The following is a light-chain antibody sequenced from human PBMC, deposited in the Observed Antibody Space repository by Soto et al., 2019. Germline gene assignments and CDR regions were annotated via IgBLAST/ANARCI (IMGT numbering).Light chain of an antibody. CDR1: SSSIGAGYE. CDR2: GNC. J-gene: IGLJ1*01. V-gene: IGLV1-40*01. Sequence: QSVLTQPPSVSGAPGQRVTISCSGTSSSIGAGYEVHWYHQLPGTAPELVVSGNCNRPSGVPDRLSASKSGTSASLAITGLQTVDKGHYYCHSYDKWLTAYVFGTGPKVTVL. CDR3: HSYDKWLTAYV.